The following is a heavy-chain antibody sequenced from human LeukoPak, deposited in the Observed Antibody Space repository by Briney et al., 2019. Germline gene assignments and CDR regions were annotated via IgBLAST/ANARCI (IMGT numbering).Heavy chain of an antibody. CDR3: ARGVPKTSYYYYYMDV. D-gene: IGHD4-11*01. CDR1: GFTLSNYS. Sequence: GGSLRLSCAVSGFTLSNYSMNWVRQAPGKGLEWISYISGSSFTIHYADSVKGRFTISRDNAKNSLYLQMNSLRAEDTAVYYCARGVPKTSYYYYYMDVWGKGTTVTVSS. V-gene: IGHV3-48*01. J-gene: IGHJ6*03. CDR2: ISGSSFTI.